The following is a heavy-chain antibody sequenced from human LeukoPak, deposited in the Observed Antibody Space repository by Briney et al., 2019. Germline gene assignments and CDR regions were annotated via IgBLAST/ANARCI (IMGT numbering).Heavy chain of an antibody. CDR1: GFTFSTYW. CDR2: ISSSGSTI. Sequence: PGGSLRLSCAASGFTFSTYWMSWVRQAPGKGLEWVSYISSSGSTIYYADSVKGRFTISRDNAKNSLYLQMNSLRAEDTAVYYCARVGHYYDSSGYYTGNYFDYWGQGTLVTVSS. D-gene: IGHD3-22*01. CDR3: ARVGHYYDSSGYYTGNYFDY. J-gene: IGHJ4*02. V-gene: IGHV3-48*04.